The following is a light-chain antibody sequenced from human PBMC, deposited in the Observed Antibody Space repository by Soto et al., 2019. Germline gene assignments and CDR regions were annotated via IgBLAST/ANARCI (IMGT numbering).Light chain of an antibody. Sequence: QSALTQPRSVSASPGQSVTISCTGTSSDVGRYDYVSWYQQHPGKAPKLIVYDVTERPSGVSYRFSASKSAFTASLTISGLQAEDEAHYYCSSYTTSYFYVFGPGTKVTV. CDR2: DVT. J-gene: IGLJ1*01. V-gene: IGLV2-11*01. CDR1: SSDVGRYDY. CDR3: SSYTTSYFYV.